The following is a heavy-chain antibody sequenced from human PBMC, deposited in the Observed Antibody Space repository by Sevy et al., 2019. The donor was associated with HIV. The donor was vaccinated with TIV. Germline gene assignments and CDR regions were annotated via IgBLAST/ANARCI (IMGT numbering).Heavy chain of an antibody. J-gene: IGHJ2*01. CDR2: ISSGGGGT. CDR1: GFSFSGSA. Sequence: GGSLRLSCAVSGFSFSGSAMSWVRQASGKGLEGRGLEWVSTISSGGGGTYYADSVRGRFTISRDNSKNTLYLQVNSLRVEDTAVYYCAKHYIHDIADGWYFDLWGRGTLVTVSS. D-gene: IGHD6-13*01. CDR3: AKHYIHDIADGWYFDL. V-gene: IGHV3-23*01.